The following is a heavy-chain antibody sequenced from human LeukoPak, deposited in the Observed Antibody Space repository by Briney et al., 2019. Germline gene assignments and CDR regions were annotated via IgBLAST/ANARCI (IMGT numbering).Heavy chain of an antibody. CDR2: INHSGST. D-gene: IGHD2-2*01. V-gene: IGHV4-34*01. J-gene: IGHJ5*02. Sequence: PSETLSLTCAVYGVSFSGYCWSWIRQPPGKGLEWIGEINHSGSTNYNPSLKSRVTISVDTSKNQFSLKLSSVTAADTAVYYCARGKRVVPDAIYSRVHNWFDPWGQGTLVTVSS. CDR3: ARGKRVVPDAIYSRVHNWFDP. CDR1: GVSFSGYC.